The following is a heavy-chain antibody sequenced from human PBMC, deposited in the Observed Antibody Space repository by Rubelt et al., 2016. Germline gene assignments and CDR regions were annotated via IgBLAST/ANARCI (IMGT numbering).Heavy chain of an antibody. Sequence: QVQLVQSGAEVKKPGASVKVSCKASGYTFTSYGISWVRQAPGQGLEWMGWISAYNSNTNYAQKVQGRVTMTTDTSTSTAYMELRSLRSDDTAVYYCARDRTWLVPGLDAFDIWGQGTMVTVSS. CDR1: GYTFTSYG. CDR3: ARDRTWLVPGLDAFDI. V-gene: IGHV1-18*01. J-gene: IGHJ3*02. CDR2: ISAYNSNT. D-gene: IGHD6-19*01.